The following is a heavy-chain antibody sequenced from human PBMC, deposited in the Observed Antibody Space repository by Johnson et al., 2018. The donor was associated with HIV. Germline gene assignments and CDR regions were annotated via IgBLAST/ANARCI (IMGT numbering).Heavy chain of an antibody. D-gene: IGHD3-3*01. J-gene: IGHJ3*02. Sequence: PGKGLEWVSGISWNSGSIGYADSVKGRFTISRDNAKNSLYLQMNSLGVEDTALYYCARVTIFGVTKVDAFDIWGQGTMVTVSS. CDR2: ISWNSGSI. CDR3: ARVTIFGVTKVDAFDI. V-gene: IGHV3-9*01.